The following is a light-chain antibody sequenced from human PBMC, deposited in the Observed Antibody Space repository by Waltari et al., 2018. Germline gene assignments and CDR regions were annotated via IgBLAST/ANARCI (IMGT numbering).Light chain of an antibody. Sequence: EIVLTQSPGTLSLSPGERATLSCRASQSVSRTLAWYQQKPGQAPRLLIYAASSRATGIPDRFSGSGSGTDFSLTISRLEPEDFAVYYCQNYGTLPATFGQGTKVEIK. J-gene: IGKJ1*01. CDR1: QSVSRT. CDR3: QNYGTLPAT. CDR2: AAS. V-gene: IGKV3-20*01.